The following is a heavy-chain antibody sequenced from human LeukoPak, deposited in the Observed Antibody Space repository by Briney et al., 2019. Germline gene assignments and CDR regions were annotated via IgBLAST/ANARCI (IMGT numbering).Heavy chain of an antibody. CDR1: GGSISSRNW. CDR3: ARGGGGMRIYGKNWFDP. D-gene: IGHD3-16*01. CDR2: VHHSGST. Sequence: SETLSLTRAVSGGSISSRNWWSWVRQPPGKGLEWIGEVHHSGSTNYNPSLKSRVTISADKSRDQFSLKLSSVTAADTAVYYCARGGGGMRIYGKNWFDPWGQGTLVTVSS. J-gene: IGHJ5*02. V-gene: IGHV4-4*02.